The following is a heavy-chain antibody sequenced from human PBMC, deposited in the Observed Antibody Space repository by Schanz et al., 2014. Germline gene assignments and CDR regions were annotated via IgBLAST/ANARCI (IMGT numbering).Heavy chain of an antibody. D-gene: IGHD2-2*01. V-gene: IGHV3-23*01. CDR3: AKVAPAATYLDS. CDR1: GFTFSNHA. Sequence: EVHLLESGGGLVQPGGSLRLSCAASGFTFSNHALSWVRQAPGKGLEWVSGIGGSGDSTHYADSVKGRFIISRDNSKTTLYLQVNSLRAEDTAVYYCAKVAPAATYLDSWGLGTLVTVSS. J-gene: IGHJ4*02. CDR2: IGGSGDST.